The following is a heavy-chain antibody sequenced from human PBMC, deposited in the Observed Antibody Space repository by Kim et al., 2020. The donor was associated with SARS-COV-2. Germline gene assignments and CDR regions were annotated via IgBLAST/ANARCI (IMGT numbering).Heavy chain of an antibody. J-gene: IGHJ4*02. Sequence: ASEKVSCKTSGYTFTNLDINWVRQAPGQGLEWMGWVSPHSGNTGYAKKFQDRVTMTSNSSIRTAYMELSSLRPDDTAVYYCSRGGLELLPDYWGQGTLITVSS. D-gene: IGHD1-7*01. CDR3: SRGGLELLPDY. CDR1: GYTFTNLD. V-gene: IGHV1-8*01. CDR2: VSPHSGNT.